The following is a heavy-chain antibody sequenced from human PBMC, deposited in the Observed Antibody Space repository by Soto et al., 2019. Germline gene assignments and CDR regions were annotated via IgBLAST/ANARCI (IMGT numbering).Heavy chain of an antibody. V-gene: IGHV3-48*03. D-gene: IGHD6-13*01. CDR3: ARERGEQLVNYYYGMDV. CDR2: ISSSGSTI. J-gene: IGHJ6*02. CDR1: GFTFSSYE. Sequence: GGSLRLSCAASGFTFSSYEMNWVRQAPGKGLEWVSYISSSGSTIYYADSVKGRFTISRDNAKNSLYLQMNSLRAEDTAVYYCARERGEQLVNYYYGMDVWGQGTTVTVSS.